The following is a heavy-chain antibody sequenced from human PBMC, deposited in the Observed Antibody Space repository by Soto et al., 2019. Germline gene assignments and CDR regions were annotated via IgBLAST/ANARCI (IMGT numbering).Heavy chain of an antibody. CDR1: GFTVSSYA. D-gene: IGHD5-18*01. CDR2: VWYDGENK. V-gene: IGHV3-33*01. CDR3: ARDIDRYSYGLDY. J-gene: IGHJ4*02. Sequence: QVQLVESGGGVVQPGRSLRLSCAASGFTVSSYAMHWVRQAPGKGPEWVAVVWYDGENKYYADSVKGRFTISRDNSKNTLYLQMNSLRAEETAVYYCARDIDRYSYGLDYWGQGTLVTVSS.